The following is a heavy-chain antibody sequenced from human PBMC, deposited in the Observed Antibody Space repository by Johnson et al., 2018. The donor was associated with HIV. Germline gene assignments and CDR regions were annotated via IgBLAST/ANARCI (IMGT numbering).Heavy chain of an antibody. CDR2: ISYDGRYK. D-gene: IGHD6-13*01. CDR3: ARGQLDNAFDI. Sequence: QVQLVESGGGVVQPGRSLRLSCAASRFTFSSYAIHWVRQAPGKGLEWVAVISYDGRYKYYADSVKGRFTISRDNSKNTLYLQMNSLRPEATAVYYCARGQLDNAFDIWGQGTMVTVFS. J-gene: IGHJ3*02. CDR1: RFTFSSYA. V-gene: IGHV3-30*04.